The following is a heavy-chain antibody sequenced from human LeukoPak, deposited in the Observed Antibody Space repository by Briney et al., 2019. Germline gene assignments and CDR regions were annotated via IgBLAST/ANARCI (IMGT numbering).Heavy chain of an antibody. CDR3: AKGYPHGAFDV. CDR2: VYPGHSAP. CDR1: GYSFIRYY. Sequence: GESLKFSCKASGYSFIRYYIGWLRKMPGKGLKWMGIVYPGHSAPRYSPSFQGPVTISADKSINTAYLQWSSLKASDTALYYCAKGYPHGAFDVWGQATMVTVSS. D-gene: IGHD2-2*01. J-gene: IGHJ3*01. V-gene: IGHV5-51*01.